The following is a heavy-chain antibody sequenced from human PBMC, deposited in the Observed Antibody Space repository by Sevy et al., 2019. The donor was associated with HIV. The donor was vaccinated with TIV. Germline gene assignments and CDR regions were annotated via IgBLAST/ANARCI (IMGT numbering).Heavy chain of an antibody. CDR1: GYIFSDYN. CDR3: VREDINAPRTLLSLDI. D-gene: IGHD3-3*01. Sequence: ASVKVSCKTTGYIFSDYNMHWVRQAPGQGLEWMALINPKSGVTIYALNFRGRVSVTRDTSMSTAYMELSGLTSDDTALYYCVREDINAPRTLLSLDIWGQGTMVTVSS. V-gene: IGHV1-2*06. J-gene: IGHJ3*02. CDR2: INPKSGVT.